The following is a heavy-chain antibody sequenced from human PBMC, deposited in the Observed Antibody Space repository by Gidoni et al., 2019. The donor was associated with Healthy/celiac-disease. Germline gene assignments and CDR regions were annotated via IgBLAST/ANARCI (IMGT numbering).Heavy chain of an antibody. CDR1: GYTFTSYA. V-gene: IGHV1-46*01. J-gene: IGHJ4*02. Sequence: QVQLVQSGAEVKKPGASVKVSCKASGYTFTSYAMPWVRRAPGQGLEWIGIINPTSGGTSYAQKFQGRVAVTRDTSTSTVYMELSSLRSEDTAVYYCARDRGIAARQGVSDYWGQGTLVTVSS. D-gene: IGHD6-6*01. CDR3: ARDRGIAARQGVSDY. CDR2: INPTSGGT.